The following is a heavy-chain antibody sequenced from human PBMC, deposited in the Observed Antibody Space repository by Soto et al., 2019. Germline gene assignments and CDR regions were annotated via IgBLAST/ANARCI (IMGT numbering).Heavy chain of an antibody. CDR1: GFTFGDYA. D-gene: IGHD3-3*01. CDR3: TRDNYDFWSGYLTYYYYGMDV. V-gene: IGHV3-49*04. Sequence: GGALRVSCPASGFTFGDYAMSWVRQAPGKGLEWVGFIRSKAYGGTTEYAASVKGRFTISRDDSKSIAYLQMNSLKTEDTAVYYCTRDNYDFWSGYLTYYYYGMDVWGQGTTVTVSS. J-gene: IGHJ6*02. CDR2: IRSKAYGGTT.